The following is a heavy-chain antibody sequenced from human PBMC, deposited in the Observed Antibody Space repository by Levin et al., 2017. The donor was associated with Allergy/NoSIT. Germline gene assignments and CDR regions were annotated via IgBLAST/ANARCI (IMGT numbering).Heavy chain of an antibody. D-gene: IGHD4-17*01. CDR1: GFTFSDYY. J-gene: IGHJ6*02. CDR3: ARNGDTSPYYYYGMDV. CDR2: ISSSGSTI. V-gene: IGHV3-11*01. Sequence: GESLKISCAASGFTFSDYYMSWIRQAPGKGLEWVSYISSSGSTIYYADSVKGRFTISRDNAKNSLYLQMNSLRAEDTAVYYCARNGDTSPYYYYGMDVWGQGTTVTVSS.